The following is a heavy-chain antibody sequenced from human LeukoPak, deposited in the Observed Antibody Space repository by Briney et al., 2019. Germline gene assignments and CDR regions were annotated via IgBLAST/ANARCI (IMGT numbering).Heavy chain of an antibody. D-gene: IGHD2-2*01. J-gene: IGHJ3*02. V-gene: IGHV4-59*10. CDR2: IYTSGST. CDR1: GGSFSGYY. CDR3: ARVVPAAYHDAFDI. Sequence: SETLSLTCAVYGGSFSGYYWSWIRQPAGKGLEWIGRIYTSGSTNYNPSLKSRVTMSVDTSKNQFSLKLSSVTAADTAVYYCARVVPAAYHDAFDIWGQGTMVTVSS.